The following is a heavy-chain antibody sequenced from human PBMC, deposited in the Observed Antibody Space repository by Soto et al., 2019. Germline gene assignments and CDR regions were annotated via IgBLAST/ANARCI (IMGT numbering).Heavy chain of an antibody. CDR1: GFTFTSSA. CDR3: AAAAVTTDAFDI. D-gene: IGHD4-17*01. Sequence: ASVKVSCKASGFTFTSSAVQWVRQARGQRLEWIGWIVVGSGNTNYAQKFQERVTITRDMSTSTAYMELSSLRSEDTAVYYCAAAAVTTDAFDIWGQGTMVTVSS. J-gene: IGHJ3*02. V-gene: IGHV1-58*01. CDR2: IVVGSGNT.